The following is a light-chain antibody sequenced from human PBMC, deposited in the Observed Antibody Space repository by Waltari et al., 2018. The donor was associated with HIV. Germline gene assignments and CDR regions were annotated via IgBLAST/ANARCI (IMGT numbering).Light chain of an antibody. CDR2: GNT. Sequence: QSVLTQPPSLSGIPGQRLTISCTGSNSNIGADYDVHWYQHLPGTAPKVLIYGNTNRPSGVPDRFSGSKSGASASLVITGLQAEDEADYYSQSYDNSLSGTYVFGGGTKVNVL. V-gene: IGLV1-40*01. J-gene: IGLJ1*01. CDR3: QSYDNSLSGTYV. CDR1: NSNIGADYD.